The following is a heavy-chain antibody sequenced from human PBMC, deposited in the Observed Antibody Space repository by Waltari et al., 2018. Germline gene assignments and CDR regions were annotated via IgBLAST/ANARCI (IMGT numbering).Heavy chain of an antibody. J-gene: IGHJ4*02. V-gene: IGHV1-8*01. CDR2: MNPNSGNT. Sequence: QVQLVQSGAEVKKPGASVKVSCKASGYTFTSYDINWVRQATGQGLEWMGWMNPNSGNTGYAQKFQGRVTMTRNTSISTAYMELSSLRSEDTAVYYCARRITMIVVVFPHFDYWGQGTLVTVSS. CDR3: ARRITMIVVVFPHFDY. CDR1: GYTFTSYD. D-gene: IGHD3-22*01.